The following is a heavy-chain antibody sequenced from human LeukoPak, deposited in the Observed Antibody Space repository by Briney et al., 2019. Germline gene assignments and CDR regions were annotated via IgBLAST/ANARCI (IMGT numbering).Heavy chain of an antibody. V-gene: IGHV3-7*01. J-gene: IGHJ3*02. D-gene: IGHD3-10*01. Sequence: GGSLRLSCAASGFTFSSYGMHWVRQAPGKGLEWVANIKQDGSEKYYVDSVKGRFTISRDNAKNSLYLQMNSLRAEDTAVYYCARLYNSGRNIWGQGTMVTVSS. CDR3: ARLYNSGRNI. CDR2: IKQDGSEK. CDR1: GFTFSSYG.